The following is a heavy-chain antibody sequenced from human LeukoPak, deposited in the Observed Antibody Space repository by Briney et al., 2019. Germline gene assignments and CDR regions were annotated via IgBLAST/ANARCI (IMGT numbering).Heavy chain of an antibody. CDR1: GFTFSSYA. V-gene: IGHV3-23*01. J-gene: IGHJ4*02. CDR3: AKDRSWGCFDY. Sequence: GGSLRLSCAASGFTFSSYAMSWVRQAPGKGLEWVSAISGSGTSTYYADSVKGRFTISRDNSKNTLYLQINSLRAEDTAVYYCAKDRSWGCFDYWGQGTLVTVSS. CDR2: ISGSGTST. D-gene: IGHD7-27*01.